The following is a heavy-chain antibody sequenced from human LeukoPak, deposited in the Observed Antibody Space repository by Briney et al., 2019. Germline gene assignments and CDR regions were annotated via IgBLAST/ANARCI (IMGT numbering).Heavy chain of an antibody. J-gene: IGHJ4*02. CDR3: AKGGQNFDFWRFDY. CDR1: GLSFSNYA. CDR2: ISGSGGAT. Sequence: GGSLRLSCAASGLSFSNYAVNWVRQAPGKGLEWVSSISGSGGATYYADFVKGRATISRDNSKHIVYLQLDSLRAEDTAVYFCAKGGQNFDFWRFDYWGQGTLVTVSS. V-gene: IGHV3-23*01. D-gene: IGHD3-3*01.